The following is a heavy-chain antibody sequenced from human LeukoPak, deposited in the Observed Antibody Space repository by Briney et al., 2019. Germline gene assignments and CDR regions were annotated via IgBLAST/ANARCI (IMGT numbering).Heavy chain of an antibody. CDR1: GYTFTVYY. CDR3: ARPRTTSFWFDP. J-gene: IGHJ5*02. V-gene: IGHV1-2*02. CDR2: INPNSGGA. D-gene: IGHD4-17*01. Sequence: GASVKVSCKASGYTFTVYYMHWVRQAPGQGLEWMGWINPNSGGANYAQKFQGRVTMTRDTSISTAYMELSRLRSDDTAVHYCARPRTTSFWFDPWGQGTLVTVSS.